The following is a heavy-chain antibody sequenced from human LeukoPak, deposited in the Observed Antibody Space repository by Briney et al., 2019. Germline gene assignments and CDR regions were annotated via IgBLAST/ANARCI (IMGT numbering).Heavy chain of an antibody. CDR2: ISSLSGTI. J-gene: IGHJ4*02. D-gene: IGHD2-15*01. CDR1: GFTFSTYS. CDR3: ARDQGGGTSY. Sequence: GGSLPLSCAASGFTFSTYSMNWVRQAPGKGLEWVSYISSLSGTIYYADSVKGRFTISRDNAKNSLYLQMNSLRAEDTAIYYCARDQGGGTSYWGQGTLVTVSS. V-gene: IGHV3-48*01.